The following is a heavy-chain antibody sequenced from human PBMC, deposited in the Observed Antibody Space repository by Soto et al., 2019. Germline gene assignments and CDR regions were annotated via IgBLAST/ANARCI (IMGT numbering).Heavy chain of an antibody. V-gene: IGHV6-1*01. CDR2: TYYRSKWYF. CDR3: ARLIGNSWLDD. D-gene: IGHD6-13*01. CDR1: GDSVSSNSVT. J-gene: IGHJ4*02. Sequence: SQTLSLTCAISGDSVSSNSVTWNWIRQSPSRGLEWLGRTYYRSKWYFDYAVSVKSRITINPDTSKNQFSLQLNSVTPEDTAVYYCARLIGNSWLDDWGQGALVTVPS.